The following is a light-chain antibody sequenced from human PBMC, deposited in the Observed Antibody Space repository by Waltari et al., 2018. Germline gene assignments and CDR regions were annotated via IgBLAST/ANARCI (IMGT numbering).Light chain of an antibody. J-gene: IGKJ1*01. CDR2: GAS. CDR3: QHYVRLPAT. V-gene: IGKV3-20*01. CDR1: QSVGRS. Sequence: IVLTQSPGTPSLSPAEIVTLSCRASQSVGRSLAWYQQKPGQAPKLLIYGASTRATGIPDRFTGSGSGTDFSLTISSLEPEDFAIYFCQHYVRLPATFGQGTKVEIK.